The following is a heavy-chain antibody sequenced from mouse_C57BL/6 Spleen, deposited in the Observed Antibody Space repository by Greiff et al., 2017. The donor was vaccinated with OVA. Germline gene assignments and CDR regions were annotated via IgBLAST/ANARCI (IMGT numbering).Heavy chain of an antibody. CDR3: ARGKFDGYYDYFDY. CDR2: ISYDGSN. CDR1: GYSITSGYY. Sequence: VQLKESGPGLVKPSQSLSLTCSVTGYSITSGYYWNWIRQFPGNKLEWMGYISYDGSNNYNPSLKNRISITRDTSKNQFFLKLNSVTTEDTATYYCARGKFDGYYDYFDYWGQGTTLTVSS. J-gene: IGHJ2*01. V-gene: IGHV3-6*01. D-gene: IGHD2-3*01.